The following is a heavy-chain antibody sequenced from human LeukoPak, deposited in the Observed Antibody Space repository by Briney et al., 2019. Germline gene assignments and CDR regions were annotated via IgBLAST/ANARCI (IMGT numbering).Heavy chain of an antibody. Sequence: GGSLRLSCAASGFTFSDYYMSCIRQAPGKGLEWVSYIISSGSTIYYADSVKGRFTISRDNAKNSLYLQMNSLRAEDTALYYCARALPERLGTALDYWGQGTLVTVSS. J-gene: IGHJ4*02. D-gene: IGHD1-26*01. CDR2: IISSGSTI. CDR1: GFTFSDYY. V-gene: IGHV3-11*01. CDR3: ARALPERLGTALDY.